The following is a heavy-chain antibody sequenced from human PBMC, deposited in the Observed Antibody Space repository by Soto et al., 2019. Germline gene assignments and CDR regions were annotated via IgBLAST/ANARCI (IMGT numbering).Heavy chain of an antibody. CDR1: GGSNSSYY. J-gene: IGHJ5*02. Sequence: SAPLSLTRTVSGGSNSSYYRSWIRQPAGRGLEWIGYIYYSGSTNYNPSLKSRVTISVDTSKNQFSLKLSSVTAADTAVYYCARGLVEGCFDPWGQGTLVTVS. V-gene: IGHV4-59*01. D-gene: IGHD1-26*01. CDR2: IYYSGST. CDR3: ARGLVEGCFDP.